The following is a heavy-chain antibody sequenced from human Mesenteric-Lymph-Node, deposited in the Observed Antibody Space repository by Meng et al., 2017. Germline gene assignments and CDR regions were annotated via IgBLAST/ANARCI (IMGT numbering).Heavy chain of an antibody. CDR3: ASPYGSGIWAFDI. CDR2: ISGSGGST. V-gene: IGHV3-23*01. D-gene: IGHD3-10*01. Sequence: GESLKISCAAFGFTFSSHPTHWVRQAPGKGLEWVSAISGSGGSTYYADSVKGRFTISRDNSKNTLYLQMNSLRAEDTAVYYCASPYGSGIWAFDIWGQGTMVTVSS. CDR1: GFTFSSHP. J-gene: IGHJ3*02.